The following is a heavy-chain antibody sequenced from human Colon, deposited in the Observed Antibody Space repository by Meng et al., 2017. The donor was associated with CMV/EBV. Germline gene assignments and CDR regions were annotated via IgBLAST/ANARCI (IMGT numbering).Heavy chain of an antibody. Sequence: SVKVSCKASGVPFSSAVVLWVRQARGQPLEWIGWIVVGSGQTSYAHNFQERVTITRDMSTSTVNMELSSLRSEDTAVYYCATDQCSRIQICDAFDIWGQGTMVTVSS. D-gene: IGHD5-18*01. CDR2: IVVGSGQT. V-gene: IGHV1-58*01. CDR3: ATDQCSRIQICDAFDI. CDR1: GVPFSSAV. J-gene: IGHJ3*02.